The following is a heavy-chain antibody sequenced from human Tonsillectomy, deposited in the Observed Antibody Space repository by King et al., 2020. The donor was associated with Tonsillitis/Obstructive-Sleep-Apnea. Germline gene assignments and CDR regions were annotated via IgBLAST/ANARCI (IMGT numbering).Heavy chain of an antibody. J-gene: IGHJ6*02. CDR3: ARHPRTGFYPVLGCMYV. Sequence: VQLVESGAEVKKPGSSVTVSCKASGGTVTTDTISWVRQAPGQGLEWMGGIIPMSGTAHYSQKCRGRVTITADSSTNTVFLELNSLRSEDTAVYYCARHPRTGFYPVLGCMYVWGHGTTVTVSS. CDR2: IIPMSGTA. V-gene: IGHV1-69*01. D-gene: IGHD3-22*01. CDR1: GGTVTTDT.